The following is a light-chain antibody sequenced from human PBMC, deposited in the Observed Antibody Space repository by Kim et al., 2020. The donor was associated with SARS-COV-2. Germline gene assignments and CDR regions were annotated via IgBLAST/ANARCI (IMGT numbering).Light chain of an antibody. CDR2: AAS. CDR3: QQSYSTPRT. Sequence: AYVGDRVTITCRASQSISSYLNWDQQKPEKAPKLLIYAASSLQSGVPSRFRGSGSGTDFTLNISSLQPEEFATYYCQQSYSTPRTFGQGTKVDIK. CDR1: QSISSY. J-gene: IGKJ1*01. V-gene: IGKV1-39*01.